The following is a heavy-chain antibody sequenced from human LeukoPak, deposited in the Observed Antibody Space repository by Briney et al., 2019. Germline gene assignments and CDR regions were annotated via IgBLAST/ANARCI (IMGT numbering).Heavy chain of an antibody. CDR2: ISGSGGST. V-gene: IGHV3-23*01. J-gene: IGHJ4*02. CDR1: GFTFSSYA. CDR3: AKDAYYYDSSGYYAAIDY. D-gene: IGHD3-22*01. Sequence: PGGSLRLSCAASGFTFSSYAMSWVRQAPGKGLEWVSAISGSGGSTYYADSVKGRFTISRDNSKNTLYLQMKSLRAGDTAVYYCAKDAYYYDSSGYYAAIDYWGQGTLVTVSS.